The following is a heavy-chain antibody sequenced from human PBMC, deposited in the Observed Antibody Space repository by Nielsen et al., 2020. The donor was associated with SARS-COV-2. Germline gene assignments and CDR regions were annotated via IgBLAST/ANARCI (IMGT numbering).Heavy chain of an antibody. CDR1: GFTFDEYA. CDR2: ISRNGGNI. V-gene: IGHV3-9*01. D-gene: IGHD3-22*01. Sequence: GGSLRLSCAASGFTFDEYALHWVRQAPGKGLEWVSGISRNGGNIDYAASVKGRFTISRDNAKNTLYLQMNSLRAEDTAVYYCAKDLGSSGYYDYWGQGTLVTVS. CDR3: AKDLGSSGYYDY. J-gene: IGHJ4*02.